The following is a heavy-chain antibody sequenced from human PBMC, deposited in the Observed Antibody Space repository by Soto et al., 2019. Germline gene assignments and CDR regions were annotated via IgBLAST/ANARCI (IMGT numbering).Heavy chain of an antibody. D-gene: IGHD3-10*01. CDR1: GFSLRSSGVG. V-gene: IGHV2-5*02. CDR3: AHILYYYDSGSGYGMDV. CDR2: IYWDDDK. J-gene: IGHJ6*02. Sequence: QITLKESGPTLVKPTQTLTLTCTFSGFSLRSSGVGVGWIRQPPGKALEWLALIYWDDDKRYRPSLKSRLTVTKDSSKNQVVLTLTNMDPVDTATYYCAHILYYYDSGSGYGMDVWGPGTTVTVSS.